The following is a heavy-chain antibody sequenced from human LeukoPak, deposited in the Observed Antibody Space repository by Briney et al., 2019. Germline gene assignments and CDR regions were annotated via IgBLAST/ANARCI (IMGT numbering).Heavy chain of an antibody. V-gene: IGHV4-59*01. J-gene: IGHJ4*02. D-gene: IGHD3-3*01. Sequence: SETLSLTCTVSGGSISSYYWSWIRQPPGKGLEWIGYIYYSGSTNYNPSLKSRVTISVDTSKNQFSLKLSSVTAADTAVYYCARSSLTFDFWSKYYFDYWGQGTLVTVSS. CDR3: ARSSLTFDFWSKYYFDY. CDR2: IYYSGST. CDR1: GGSISSYY.